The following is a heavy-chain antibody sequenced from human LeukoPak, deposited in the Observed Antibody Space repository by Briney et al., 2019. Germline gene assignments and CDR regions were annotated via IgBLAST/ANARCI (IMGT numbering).Heavy chain of an antibody. CDR1: GFTFSSHA. V-gene: IGHV3-23*02. CDR3: AKVSWESTSQDFDC. D-gene: IGHD5/OR15-5a*01. J-gene: IGHJ4*02. CDR2: ISGNGAGT. Sequence: PGGSLRLSCAASGFTFSSHAMSWVRQAPGKGLEWVSGISGNGAGTYYGDSVKGRFTISRDNSKNTLYLQMNSLRAEDTAVYYCAKVSWESTSQDFDCWGQGTLVTVSS.